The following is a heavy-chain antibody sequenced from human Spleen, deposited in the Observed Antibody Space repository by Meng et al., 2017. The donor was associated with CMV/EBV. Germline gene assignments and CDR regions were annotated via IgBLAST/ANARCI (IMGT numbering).Heavy chain of an antibody. CDR3: ARGGIEGVFDY. V-gene: IGHV3-20*04. CDR2: INWNAEGT. Sequence: GESLKISCTVSGFIFEDYGMTRVRQAPGMGLEWVSGINWNAEGTAYADSVRGRFTISRDNAKNSLYLQMSSLRVEDTASYFCARGGIEGVFDYWGQGALVTVSS. J-gene: IGHJ4*02. CDR1: GFIFEDYG. D-gene: IGHD3-16*01.